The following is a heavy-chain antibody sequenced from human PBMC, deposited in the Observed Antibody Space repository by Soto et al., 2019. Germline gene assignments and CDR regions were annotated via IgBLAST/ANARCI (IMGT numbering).Heavy chain of an antibody. V-gene: IGHV4-34*01. CDR1: GGSLSGYY. D-gene: IGHD4-17*01. CDR2: INPSGST. Sequence: QVHLQQWGAGLLKPSETLSLTCAVYGGSLSGYYWSWIRQPPGKGLEWIGEINPSGSTNYTPSLKSLVTMSGDTPKNQFSLKLISVTAADTAVYYCARGRDGGAANWGQGTLVTVSS. CDR3: ARGRDGGAAN. J-gene: IGHJ4*02.